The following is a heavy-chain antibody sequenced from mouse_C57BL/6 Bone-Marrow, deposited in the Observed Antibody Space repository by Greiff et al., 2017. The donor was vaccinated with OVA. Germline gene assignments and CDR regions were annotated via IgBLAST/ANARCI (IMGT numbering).Heavy chain of an antibody. V-gene: IGHV1-81*01. CDR2: IYPRSGNT. J-gene: IGHJ4*01. CDR3: ARRGFITTVVATRDYARDY. D-gene: IGHD1-1*01. Sequence: VQLQQSGAELARPGASVKLSCKASGYTFTSYGISWVKQRTGQGLEWIGEIYPRSGNTYYNEKFKGKATLTADKSSSTAYMELRSLTSEDSAVYFCARRGFITTVVATRDYARDYWGQGTSVTVSS. CDR1: GYTFTSYG.